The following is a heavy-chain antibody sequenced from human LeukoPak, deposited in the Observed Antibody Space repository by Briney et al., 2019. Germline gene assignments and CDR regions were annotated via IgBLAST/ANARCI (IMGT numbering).Heavy chain of an antibody. Sequence: ASVKVSCKASGYTFTSYDINWVRQATGQGLEWMGWMNPNSGNTGYAQKFQGRVTITRNTSISTAYMELSSLRSEDTAVYYCARDVLWFGEALSFFDYWGQGTLVTVSS. D-gene: IGHD3-10*01. CDR1: GYTFTSYD. J-gene: IGHJ4*02. CDR2: MNPNSGNT. CDR3: ARDVLWFGEALSFFDY. V-gene: IGHV1-8*03.